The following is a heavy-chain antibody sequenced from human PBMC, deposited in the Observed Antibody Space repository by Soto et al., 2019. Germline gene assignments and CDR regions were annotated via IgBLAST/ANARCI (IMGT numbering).Heavy chain of an antibody. Sequence: LRLSCAASGFTFSSYAMHWVRQAPRQGLERVAVISYDGSNKYYADSGKGRFTISRDNSKNTLYLQMNSLRAEDTAVYYCARVMNLFGVVPREDYYYYYYGMDVWGQGTTVTVSS. CDR2: ISYDGSNK. CDR3: ARVMNLFGVVPREDYYYYYYGMDV. D-gene: IGHD3-3*01. V-gene: IGHV3-30-3*01. J-gene: IGHJ6*02. CDR1: GFTFSSYA.